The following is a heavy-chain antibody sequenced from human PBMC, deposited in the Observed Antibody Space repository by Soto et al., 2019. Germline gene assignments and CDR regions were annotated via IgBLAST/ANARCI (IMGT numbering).Heavy chain of an antibody. CDR2: MNPINGAT. V-gene: IGHV1-8*02. CDR3: GRGPSPRAPAGGTPYYYAMDV. Sequence: ASVKVSCKASGYDFTAYDINWVRQASGQGLGWMGWMNPINGATGTARRFQGRVSLSRNTATGTAYLELTSLRSDDTAVYYCGRGPSPRAPAGGTPYYYAMDVWGQGTTVTVSS. J-gene: IGHJ6*02. D-gene: IGHD6-13*01. CDR1: GYDFTAYD.